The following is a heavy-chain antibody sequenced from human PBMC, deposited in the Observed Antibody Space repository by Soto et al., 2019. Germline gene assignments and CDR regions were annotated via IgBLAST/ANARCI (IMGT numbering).Heavy chain of an antibody. Sequence: SETLSLTCTVSGGSISSSSYYWGWIRQPPGKGLEWIGSIYYSGSTYYNPSPKSRVTISVDTSKNQFSLKLSSVTAADTAVYYCARSGPAAMIYYYYCMDVWGKGTTVSVSS. CDR2: IYYSGST. J-gene: IGHJ6*03. CDR1: GGSISSSSYY. CDR3: ARSGPAAMIYYYYCMDV. V-gene: IGHV4-39*01. D-gene: IGHD2-2*01.